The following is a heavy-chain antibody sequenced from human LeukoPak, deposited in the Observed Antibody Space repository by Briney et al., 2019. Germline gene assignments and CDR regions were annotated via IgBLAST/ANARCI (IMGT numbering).Heavy chain of an antibody. V-gene: IGHV3-30-3*01. CDR2: LADDESTK. J-gene: IGHJ6*02. Sequence: GGSLRLSCAASGFTLSGYAMHWVRQAPGKGLEWLAVLADDESTKYYADSVKGRFTIPSDNSKNTVDLQMNSLRPDDTAMYYCARAPGGTNFFYYGLDVWGQGTTVTVSS. D-gene: IGHD1-26*01. CDR1: GFTLSGYA. CDR3: ARAPGGTNFFYYGLDV.